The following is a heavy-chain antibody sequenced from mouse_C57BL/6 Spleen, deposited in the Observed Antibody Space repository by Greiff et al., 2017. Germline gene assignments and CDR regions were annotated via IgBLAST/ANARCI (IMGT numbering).Heavy chain of an antibody. J-gene: IGHJ1*03. CDR3: AKPGYYSNYDWYFDV. V-gene: IGHV2-3*01. Sequence: VKLVESGPGLVAPSQSLSITCTVSGFSLTSYGVSWVRQPPGKGLEWLGVIWGDWSTNCHSALISRLSISKDNFKSQVFLTLNSLQTDDTATYYCAKPGYYSNYDWYFDVWGTGTTVTVAS. CDR1: GFSLTSYG. CDR2: IWGDWST. D-gene: IGHD2-5*01.